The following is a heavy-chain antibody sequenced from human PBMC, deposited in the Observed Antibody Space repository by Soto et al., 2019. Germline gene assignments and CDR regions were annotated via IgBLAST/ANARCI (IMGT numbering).Heavy chain of an antibody. CDR2: IYYSGST. D-gene: IGHD6-13*01. J-gene: IGHJ4*02. CDR1: GGSISSSSYY. Sequence: SETLSLTCTVSGGSISSSSYYWGWIRQPPGKGLEWIGSIYYSGSTHYNPSLKSRVTISVDTSKNQFSLKLSSVTAADTAVYYCARVSSSWGLVYYFDYWVQGTLVT. V-gene: IGHV4-39*07. CDR3: ARVSSSWGLVYYFDY.